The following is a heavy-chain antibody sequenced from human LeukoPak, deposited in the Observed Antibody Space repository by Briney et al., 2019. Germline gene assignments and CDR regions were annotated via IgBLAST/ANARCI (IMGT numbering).Heavy chain of an antibody. CDR1: GFPFSSYA. V-gene: IGHV3-23*01. Sequence: QTGGSLRLSCAASGFPFSSYAMNWVRQAPGKGLEWVSVIAGSDGFTQYADSVKGRFTISRDNSKNTVYLQMNRLRVEDTALYYCVRSLDYWGQGTLVTVSP. CDR3: VRSLDY. J-gene: IGHJ4*02. CDR2: IAGSDGFT.